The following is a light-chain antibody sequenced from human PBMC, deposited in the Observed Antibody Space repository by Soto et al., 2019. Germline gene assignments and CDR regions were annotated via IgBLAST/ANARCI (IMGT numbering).Light chain of an antibody. CDR1: QSVSSN. V-gene: IGKV3-15*01. CDR2: GAS. Sequence: EIVITQSPVTLSVSPGERATLSCRASQSVSSNLAWYQQKPGQAPRLLIYGASTRATGIPARFTGSGSGTEFTLTISSLQSEDFAMYYCQQYNNWPPYTFGQGTNLDIK. CDR3: QQYNNWPPYT. J-gene: IGKJ2*01.